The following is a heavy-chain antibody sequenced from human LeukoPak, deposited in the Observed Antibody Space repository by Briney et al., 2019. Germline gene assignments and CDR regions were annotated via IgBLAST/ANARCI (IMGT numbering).Heavy chain of an antibody. CDR1: GFTFSSYS. CDR2: IYSGGST. D-gene: IGHD6-13*01. V-gene: IGHV3-53*01. Sequence: GGSLRLSCAASGFTFSSYSMNWVRQAPGKGLEWVSVIYSGGSTYYADSVKGRFTISRDNSKNTLYLQMNSLRAEDTAVYYCARYYSSSWYDGGYFDYWGQGTLVTVSS. J-gene: IGHJ4*02. CDR3: ARYYSSSWYDGGYFDY.